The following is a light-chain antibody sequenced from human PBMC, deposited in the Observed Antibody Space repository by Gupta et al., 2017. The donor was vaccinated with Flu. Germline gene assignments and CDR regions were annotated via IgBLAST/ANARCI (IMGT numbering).Light chain of an antibody. CDR3: VQYRGSGVWI. J-gene: IGLJ2*01. CDR2: STS. Sequence: QAVVTQEPSLSVSPGGTLTLTCGLSSGAVSTDHYTSWYQQRPGQAPRTLVFSTSNPPSGLPARFSGSIRGHIASLTITGAQADDDCLYFCVQYRGSGVWIFGGGTRVTVL. CDR1: SGAVSTDHY. V-gene: IGLV8-61*01.